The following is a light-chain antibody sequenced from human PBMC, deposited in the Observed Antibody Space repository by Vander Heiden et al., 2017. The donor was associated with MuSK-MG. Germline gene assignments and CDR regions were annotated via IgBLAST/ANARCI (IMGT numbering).Light chain of an antibody. J-gene: IGLJ3*02. V-gene: IGLV2-14*01. CDR2: EVS. CDR1: SSDVGDYNY. CDR3: SSYTSSGTWV. Sequence: QSALTQPTSVSGSPGQSITISCTGTSSDVGDYNYGSWYQQHPGKAPKLIIYEVSNRPSGVANHFSGSKAGNTASLTISGLQAEDEADYYCSSYTSSGTWVFGGGTKVTVL.